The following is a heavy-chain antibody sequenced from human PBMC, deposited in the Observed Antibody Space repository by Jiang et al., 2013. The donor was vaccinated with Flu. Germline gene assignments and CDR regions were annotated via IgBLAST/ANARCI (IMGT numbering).Heavy chain of an antibody. CDR1: A. V-gene: IGHV3-30*04. D-gene: IGHD6-19*01. Sequence: AMHWVRQAPGKGLEWVAVISYDGSKKDYADSVKGQFTISRDNSKNTLYLQMNSLRTEDTAVYCCARDRGSSGWYGDAFDIWGQGTMVTV. CDR3: ARDRGSSGWYGDAFDI. J-gene: IGHJ3*02. CDR2: ISYDGSKK.